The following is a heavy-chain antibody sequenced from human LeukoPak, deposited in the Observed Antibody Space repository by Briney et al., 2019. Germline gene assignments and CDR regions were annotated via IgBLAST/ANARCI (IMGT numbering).Heavy chain of an antibody. CDR1: GYTFTSYD. J-gene: IGHJ6*03. CDR2: MNPNSGNT. Sequence: ASVKVSCKASGYTFTSYDINWVRQATGQGLEWMGWMNPNSGNTGYAQKFQGRVTITRNTSISTAYMELSSLRSEDTAVYYCARVLYYDFWSGYSLGNYYYMDVWGKGTTVIVSS. CDR3: ARVLYYDFWSGYSLGNYYYMDV. V-gene: IGHV1-8*03. D-gene: IGHD3-3*01.